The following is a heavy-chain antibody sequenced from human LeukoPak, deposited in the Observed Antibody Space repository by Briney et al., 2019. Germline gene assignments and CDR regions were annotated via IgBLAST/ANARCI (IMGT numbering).Heavy chain of an antibody. CDR2: IGTDGDT. J-gene: IGHJ4*02. D-gene: IGHD4-23*01. Sequence: GGSLRLSCAASGFTFSSYDMHWVRQATGKGLEWVSAIGTDGDTFYPGSVKGRFTISRDNAENSLYLQMNSLRAEDTAVYYCARVRRDGGNCNDYWGQGTLVTVSS. V-gene: IGHV3-13*01. CDR1: GFTFSSYD. CDR3: ARVRRDGGNCNDY.